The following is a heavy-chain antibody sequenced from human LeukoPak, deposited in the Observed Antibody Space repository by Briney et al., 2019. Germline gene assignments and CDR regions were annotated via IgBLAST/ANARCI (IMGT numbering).Heavy chain of an antibody. CDR2: ISAYNGNT. V-gene: IGHV1-18*01. D-gene: IGHD2-15*01. Sequence: WMRWISAYNGNTNYAQKLQVRVTMTTDTPTSTAYMELRRLRSDDTAVYYCARDCSGGSCLDGMDVWGKGTTVTVSS. CDR3: ARDCSGGSCLDGMDV. J-gene: IGHJ6*04.